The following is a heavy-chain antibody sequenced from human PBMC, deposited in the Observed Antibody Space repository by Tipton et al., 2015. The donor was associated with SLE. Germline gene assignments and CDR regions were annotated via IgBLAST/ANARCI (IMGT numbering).Heavy chain of an antibody. J-gene: IGHJ4*02. CDR2: IYYSGST. Sequence: LRLSCTVSGGSISSYYWSWIRQPPGKGLEWIGYIYYSGSTNYNPSLKSRVTISVDTSKNQFSLKLSSVTAADTAVYYCARDLGLVNAYWGQGPLITVSS. V-gene: IGHV4-59*01. CDR1: GGSISSYY. D-gene: IGHD6-19*01. CDR3: ARDLGLVNAY.